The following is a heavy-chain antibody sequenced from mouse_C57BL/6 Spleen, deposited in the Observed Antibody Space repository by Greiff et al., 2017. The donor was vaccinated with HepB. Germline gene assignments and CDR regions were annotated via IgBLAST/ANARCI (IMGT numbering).Heavy chain of an antibody. CDR3: AGGYYGYFDV. D-gene: IGHD2-2*01. Sequence: EVQRVESEGGLVQPGSSMKLSCTASGFTFSDYYMAWVRQVPEKGLEWVANINYDGSSTYYLDSLKSRFIISRDNAKNILYLQMSSLKSEDTATYYCAGGYYGYFDVWGTGTTVTVSS. J-gene: IGHJ1*03. CDR1: GFTFSDYY. V-gene: IGHV5-16*01. CDR2: INYDGSST.